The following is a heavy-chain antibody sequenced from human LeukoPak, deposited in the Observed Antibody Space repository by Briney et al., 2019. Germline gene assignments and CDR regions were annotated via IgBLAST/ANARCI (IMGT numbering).Heavy chain of an antibody. J-gene: IGHJ4*02. V-gene: IGHV3-7*01. CDR1: GFTFSSYW. D-gene: IGHD7-27*01. CDR3: ARDYVWGSSESDY. Sequence: GGSLRLSCAASGFTFSSYWMSWVRQAPGKGLEWVGNIKQDGSEKYYVDSVKGRFTISRDNAKNSLYLQMNSLRVEDTAIYYCARDYVWGSSESDYWGQGTLVTVSS. CDR2: IKQDGSEK.